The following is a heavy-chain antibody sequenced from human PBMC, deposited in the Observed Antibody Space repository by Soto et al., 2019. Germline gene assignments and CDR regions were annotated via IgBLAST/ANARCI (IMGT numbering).Heavy chain of an antibody. CDR1: GYTFTGYY. Sequence: ASVKVSCKASGYTFTGYYMHWVRQAPGQGLEWMGWINPNSGGTNYAQKFQGWVTMTRDTSISTAYMELSRLRSDDTAVYYCARDREWGYYDSSGYYSYYYYYGMDVWGQGTTVTVSS. CDR3: ARDREWGYYDSSGYYSYYYYYGMDV. D-gene: IGHD3-22*01. CDR2: INPNSGGT. V-gene: IGHV1-2*04. J-gene: IGHJ6*02.